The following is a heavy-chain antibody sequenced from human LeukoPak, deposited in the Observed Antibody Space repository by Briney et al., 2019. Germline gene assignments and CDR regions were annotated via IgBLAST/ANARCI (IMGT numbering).Heavy chain of an antibody. V-gene: IGHV3-64*01. CDR2: ISSNGGST. CDR3: ARGYCSSTSCAADY. Sequence: GGSLRLSCAASGFIFSSYAMHRVRQAPGKGLEYVSTISSNGGSTYYANSVKGRFSISRDNSKNTLYLQMGSLRAEDMAVYYCARGYCSSTSCAADYWGQGTLVTVSS. D-gene: IGHD2-2*01. J-gene: IGHJ4*02. CDR1: GFIFSSYA.